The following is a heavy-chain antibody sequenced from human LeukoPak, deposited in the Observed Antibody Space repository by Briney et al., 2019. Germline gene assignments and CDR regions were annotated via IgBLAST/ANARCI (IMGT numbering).Heavy chain of an antibody. D-gene: IGHD2-2*01. CDR3: ARRYCSSTSCYYAFDI. CDR1: GFTFSDYY. J-gene: IGHJ3*02. CDR2: ISSSGSTI. V-gene: IGHV3-11*01. Sequence: GGSLRLSCAASGFTFSDYYVSWIRQAPGKGLEWVSYISSSGSTIYYADSVKGRFTISRDNAKNSLYLQMNSLRAEDTAVYYCARRYCSSTSCYYAFDIWGQGTMVTVSS.